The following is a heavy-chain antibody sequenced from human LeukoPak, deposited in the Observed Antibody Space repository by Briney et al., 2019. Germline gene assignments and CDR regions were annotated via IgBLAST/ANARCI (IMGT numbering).Heavy chain of an antibody. V-gene: IGHV3-11*01. CDR1: GFTFSDYY. J-gene: IGHJ4*02. D-gene: IGHD5-12*01. CDR2: ISSSGSTI. CDR3: AKAWSSGYDPSDY. Sequence: PGGSLRLSCAASGFTFSDYYMSWIRQAPGKGLEWVSYISSSGSTIYYADSVKGRFTISRDNAKNSLYLQMNSLRAEDTAVYYCAKAWSSGYDPSDYWGQGTLVTVSS.